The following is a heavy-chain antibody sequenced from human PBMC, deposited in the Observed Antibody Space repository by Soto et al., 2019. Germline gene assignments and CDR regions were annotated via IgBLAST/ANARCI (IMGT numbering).Heavy chain of an antibody. CDR2: IYYSGST. V-gene: IGHV4-30-4*01. CDR1: GGSISRGDYY. Sequence: SQTLSLTCTLSGGSISRGDYYWSWLRQPPGKGLEWIGYIYYSGSTYYNPSLKSRVTISVDRSKNQFSLKLSSVTAPDTAVYYCARDPLYGYAYFDYWGQGTLVTVSS. J-gene: IGHJ4*02. CDR3: ARDPLYGYAYFDY. D-gene: IGHD5-12*01.